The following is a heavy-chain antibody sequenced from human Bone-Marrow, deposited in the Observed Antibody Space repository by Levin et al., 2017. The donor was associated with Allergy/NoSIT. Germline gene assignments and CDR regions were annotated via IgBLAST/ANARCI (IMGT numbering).Heavy chain of an antibody. CDR1: GGSVSSGSYY. V-gene: IGHV4-61*01. CDR3: AIGGYSSSWYQLTHDY. Sequence: RPSETLSLTCTVSGGSVSSGSYYWSWIRQPPGKGLEWIGYIYYSGSTNYNPSLKSRVTISVDTSKNQFSLKLSSVTAADTAVYYCAIGGYSSSWYQLTHDYWGQGTLVTVSS. J-gene: IGHJ4*02. D-gene: IGHD6-13*01. CDR2: IYYSGST.